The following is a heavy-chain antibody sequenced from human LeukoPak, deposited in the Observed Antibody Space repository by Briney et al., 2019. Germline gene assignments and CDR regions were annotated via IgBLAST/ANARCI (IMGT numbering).Heavy chain of an antibody. CDR3: TTAEWLLMYCFDY. D-gene: IGHD3-3*01. J-gene: IGHJ4*02. CDR2: IKSKTDGGTT. CDR1: GFTFSNAW. V-gene: IGHV3-15*01. Sequence: GGSLRLSCAASGFTFSNAWMSWVRQAPGKGLEWVGRIKSKTDGGTTDYAAPVKGRFTISRGDSKNTLYLQMNSLKTEDTAVYYCTTAEWLLMYCFDYWGQGTLVTVSS.